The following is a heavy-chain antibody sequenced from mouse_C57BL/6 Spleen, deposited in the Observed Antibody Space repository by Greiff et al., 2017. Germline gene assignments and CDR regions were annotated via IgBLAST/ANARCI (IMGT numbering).Heavy chain of an antibody. CDR1: GYTFTSYW. CDR2: INPSSGYT. D-gene: IGHD2-5*01. CDR3: ARFDYSNYAWFAY. Sequence: VQLQQSGAELAKPGASVKLSCKASGYTFTSYWMHWVKQRPGQGLEWIGYINPSSGYTKYNQKFKDKATLTADKSSSTAYMQLSSLTYEDSAVYYCARFDYSNYAWFAYWGQGTLVTVSA. V-gene: IGHV1-7*01. J-gene: IGHJ3*01.